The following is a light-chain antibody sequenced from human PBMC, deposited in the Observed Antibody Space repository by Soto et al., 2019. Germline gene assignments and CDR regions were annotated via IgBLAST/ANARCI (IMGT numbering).Light chain of an antibody. V-gene: IGKV1-13*02. J-gene: IGKJ5*01. CDR2: DAS. CDR1: QGISSA. CDR3: QQFNSYPIT. Sequence: AIQLTQSPSSLSASVGDRVTITCRASQGISSALAWYQQKPGEAPKLLIYDASNLESGVPSRFSGIGSGTDFTLTIISLQPEDFATYYCQQFNSYPITFGQGTRLEIK.